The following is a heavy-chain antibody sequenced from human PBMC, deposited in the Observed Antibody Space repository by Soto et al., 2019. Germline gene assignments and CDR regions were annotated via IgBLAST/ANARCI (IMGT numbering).Heavy chain of an antibody. CDR1: GGSISSYY. CDR3: ARVSGRPEYYYYYMDV. CDR2: IYYSGST. V-gene: IGHV4-59*12. D-gene: IGHD3-10*01. J-gene: IGHJ6*03. Sequence: SETLSLTCTVSGGSISSYYWSWIRQPPGKGLEWIGYIYYSGSTNHNPSLKSRVTISVDTSKNQFSLKLSSVTAADTAVYYCARVSGRPEYYYYYMDVWGKGTTVTVSS.